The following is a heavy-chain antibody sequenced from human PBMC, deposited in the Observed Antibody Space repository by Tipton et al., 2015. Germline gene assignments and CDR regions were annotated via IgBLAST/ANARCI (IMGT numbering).Heavy chain of an antibody. V-gene: IGHV4-59*01. D-gene: IGHD3-3*01. CDR3: ATTRITLFENWFDS. CDR1: DGSISDDY. J-gene: IGHJ5*01. CDR2: IFDDGSI. Sequence: TLSLTCTVSDGSISDDYWTWIRQPPGKGLEWLGYIFDDGSISYNPSLKTRVTISRDTSKSQFSLKLSSVTAADTAMYYCATTRITLFENWFDSWGQGILVTVSS.